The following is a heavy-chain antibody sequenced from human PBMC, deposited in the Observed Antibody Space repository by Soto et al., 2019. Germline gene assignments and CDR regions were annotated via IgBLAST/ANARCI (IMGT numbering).Heavy chain of an antibody. CDR1: GATFSSYA. J-gene: IGHJ6*02. Sequence: QVQLVQSGAEVKKPGSSVKVSCKASGATFSSYAISWVRQAPGQGLEGMGGTIPTFGTANYSQKFQGRVTSTGDASTSPAYMELSSLRSEETAVYYCARVPGYCSGGSCYRSDYYYYGMDVWGQGTTVTVSS. D-gene: IGHD2-15*01. CDR3: ARVPGYCSGGSCYRSDYYYYGMDV. CDR2: TIPTFGTA. V-gene: IGHV1-69*01.